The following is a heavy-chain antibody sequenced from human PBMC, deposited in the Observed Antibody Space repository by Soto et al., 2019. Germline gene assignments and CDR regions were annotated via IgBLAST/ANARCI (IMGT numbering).Heavy chain of an antibody. CDR2: ISGSGGST. Sequence: EVQLLESGGGLVQPGGSLRLSCAASGFTFSSYAMSWVRQAPGKGLEWVSAISGSGGSTYYAYSVKGRFTISRDNSKNTLYLQMNSLRAEDTAVYYGANDDGPGGKTDYWVQGTLVTVSS. D-gene: IGHD3-16*01. J-gene: IGHJ4*02. CDR3: ANDDGPGGKTDY. CDR1: GFTFSSYA. V-gene: IGHV3-23*01.